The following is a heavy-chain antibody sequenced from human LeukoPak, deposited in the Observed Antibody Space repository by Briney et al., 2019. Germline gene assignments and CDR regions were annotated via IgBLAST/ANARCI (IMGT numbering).Heavy chain of an antibody. CDR1: GGSISSSSYY. J-gene: IGHJ4*02. V-gene: IGHV4-39*07. D-gene: IGHD3-10*01. CDR3: ARDGMVRGTDY. CDR2: IYYSGST. Sequence: PSETLSLTCTVSGGSISSSSYYWGWIRQPPGKGLEWIGSIYYSGSTYYNPSLKSRVTISVDTPKNQFSLKLSSVTAADTAVYYCARDGMVRGTDYWGQGTLVTVSS.